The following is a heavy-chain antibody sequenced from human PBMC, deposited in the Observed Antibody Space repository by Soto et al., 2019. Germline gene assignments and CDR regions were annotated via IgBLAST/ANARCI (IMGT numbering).Heavy chain of an antibody. CDR2: MNPSGGST. CDR3: ARAGQGGLGIYYQPSSFDY. CDR1: GYSFTSYY. D-gene: IGHD3-10*01. V-gene: IGHV1-46*03. J-gene: IGHJ4*02. Sequence: ASVKVSCKASGYSFTSYYIHWVRQAPGQGLEWMGIMNPSGGSTSYAQKFQGRVTMIRDTSTSTVYMELSSLRSEDTAVYYCARAGQGGLGIYYQPSSFDYWGRGTLVTVSS.